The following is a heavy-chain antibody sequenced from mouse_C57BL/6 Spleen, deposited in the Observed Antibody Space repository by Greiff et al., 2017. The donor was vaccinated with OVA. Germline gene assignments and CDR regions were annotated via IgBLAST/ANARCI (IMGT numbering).Heavy chain of an antibody. D-gene: IGHD2-3*01. V-gene: IGHV1-80*01. Sequence: QVQLKESGAELVKPGASVKISCKASGYAFSSYWMNWVKQRPGKGLEWIGQIYPGDGDTNYNGKFKGKATLTADKSSSTAYMQRSSLTSEDSAVYFCAREGAYDGYTWFAYWGQGTLVTVSA. J-gene: IGHJ3*01. CDR3: AREGAYDGYTWFAY. CDR1: GYAFSSYW. CDR2: IYPGDGDT.